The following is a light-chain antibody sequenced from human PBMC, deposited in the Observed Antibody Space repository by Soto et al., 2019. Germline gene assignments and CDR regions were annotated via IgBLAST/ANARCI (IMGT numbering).Light chain of an antibody. CDR2: AAS. V-gene: IGKV1-39*01. Sequence: DIQMTQCPCCLSASVGDLVTITCRARQSISSYLNWYQQKPGKAPKVLLYAASSLQSGVPSRFSGSGSGADFTHSISSLQPEESATYYGQQAHRYPTFGQGTKVDIK. CDR3: QQAHRYPT. J-gene: IGKJ1*01. CDR1: QSISSY.